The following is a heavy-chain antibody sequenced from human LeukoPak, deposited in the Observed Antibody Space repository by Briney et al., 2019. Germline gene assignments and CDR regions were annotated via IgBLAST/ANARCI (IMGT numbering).Heavy chain of an antibody. CDR2: ISGSGGST. CDR1: GFTFSSYA. V-gene: IGHV3-23*01. J-gene: IGHJ4*02. Sequence: SGGSLRLSCAASGFTFSSYAMSWVRQAPGKGLEWVSAISGSGGSTYYADSVKGRFTISRDSSKNTLFLQMNSLRAEDTAVYYCATSDGYSYGGPYFDYWGQGTLVTVSS. D-gene: IGHD5-18*01. CDR3: ATSDGYSYGGPYFDY.